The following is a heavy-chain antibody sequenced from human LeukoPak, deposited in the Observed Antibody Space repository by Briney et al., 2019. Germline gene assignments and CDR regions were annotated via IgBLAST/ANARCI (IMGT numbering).Heavy chain of an antibody. D-gene: IGHD3-10*01. V-gene: IGHV4-34*01. CDR2: INHGGST. CDR1: GFTFSSYW. CDR3: AKGSNYYESGKGWFDP. Sequence: GSLRLSCAASGFTFSSYWMSWIRQPPGKGLEWIGEINHGGSTNYNPSLKSRVTISVDTSKNQFSLKLSSVTAADTSVYFCAKGSNYYESGKGWFDPWGQGTLVTVSS. J-gene: IGHJ5*02.